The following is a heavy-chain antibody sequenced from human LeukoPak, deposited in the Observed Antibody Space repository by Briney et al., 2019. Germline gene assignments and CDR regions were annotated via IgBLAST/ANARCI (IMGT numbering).Heavy chain of an antibody. Sequence: PSETLSLTCAVSGGSISSGDYSWSWIRQPPGKGLEWIGYIFHSGGTYYNPSLKSRVTISVDTSKNQFSLKLSSVTAADTAVYYCARNRDGYNSFDYWGQGTLVTVSS. CDR3: ARNRDGYNSFDY. V-gene: IGHV4-30-2*01. D-gene: IGHD5-24*01. J-gene: IGHJ4*02. CDR2: IFHSGGT. CDR1: GGSISSGDYS.